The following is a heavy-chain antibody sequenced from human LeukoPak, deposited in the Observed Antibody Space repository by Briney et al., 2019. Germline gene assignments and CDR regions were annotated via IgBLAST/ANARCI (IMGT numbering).Heavy chain of an antibody. CDR1: GFTFSNYA. CDR3: ARVALDSSGDNYGQGAFDY. V-gene: IGHV3-48*03. Sequence: PGGSLRLSCAASGFTFSNYAMNWVRQAPGKGLEWLSYISGSGRTIFYGDSVKGRFTISRDNTKNSLYLQINSLRAEDTAVYYCARVALDSSGDNYGQGAFDYWGQGTLVTVSS. CDR2: ISGSGRTI. D-gene: IGHD3-22*01. J-gene: IGHJ4*02.